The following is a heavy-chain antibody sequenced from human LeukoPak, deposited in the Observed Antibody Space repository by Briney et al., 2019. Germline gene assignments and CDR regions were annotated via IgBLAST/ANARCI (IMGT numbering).Heavy chain of an antibody. V-gene: IGHV4-4*09. Sequence: PSETLSLTCTVSGYSITSVYWSWIRQPPGKGLEVIGYTYTSGDTNYNPSLRSRVTMSLDASKNEVSLRMSSVTAADTAVYYCARTARVFVYWGQGILVTVSS. J-gene: IGHJ4*02. CDR2: TYTSGDT. CDR3: ARTARVFVY. CDR1: GYSITSVY.